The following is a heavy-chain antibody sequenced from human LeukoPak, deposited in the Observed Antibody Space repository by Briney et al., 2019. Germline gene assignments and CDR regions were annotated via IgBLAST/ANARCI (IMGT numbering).Heavy chain of an antibody. Sequence: ASVKVPCKASGYTFTSNYIHWVRQAPGQGLEWMGMIYPRDGSTSYAQKFQGRVTVTRDTSTSTVHMELSGLRSEDTAVYYCARDQEGFDYWGQGTLVTVSS. CDR2: IYPRDGST. CDR1: GYTFTSNY. V-gene: IGHV1-46*01. CDR3: ARDQEGFDY. J-gene: IGHJ4*02.